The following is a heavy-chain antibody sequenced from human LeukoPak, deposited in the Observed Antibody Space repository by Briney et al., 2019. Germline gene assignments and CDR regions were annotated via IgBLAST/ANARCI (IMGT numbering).Heavy chain of an antibody. CDR3: ARGPYYYGSGSPIDY. CDR2: INHSGST. D-gene: IGHD3-10*01. Sequence: SETLSLTCAVYGGSFSGYYWSWIRQPPGKGLEWIGEINHSGSTNYNPSLKSRVTISVDTSKNQFSLKLSSVTAADTAVYYCARGPYYYGSGSPIDYWDQGTLVTVSS. J-gene: IGHJ4*02. CDR1: GGSFSGYY. V-gene: IGHV4-34*01.